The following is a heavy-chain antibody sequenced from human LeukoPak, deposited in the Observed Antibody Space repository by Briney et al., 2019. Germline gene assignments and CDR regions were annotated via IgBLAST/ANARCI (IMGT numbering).Heavy chain of an antibody. CDR3: ARERWNDY. CDR1: GYTFTDYY. CDR2: INPNSGGT. V-gene: IGHV1-2*06. D-gene: IGHD1-1*01. Sequence: GASVKVSCKASGYTFTDYYIQWVRQAPGQGLEWMGRINPNSGGTNYAQKFQGRVTMTRDTSISTAYMELTSLTSDDTAVYYCARERWNDYWGQGTLVTVSS. J-gene: IGHJ4*02.